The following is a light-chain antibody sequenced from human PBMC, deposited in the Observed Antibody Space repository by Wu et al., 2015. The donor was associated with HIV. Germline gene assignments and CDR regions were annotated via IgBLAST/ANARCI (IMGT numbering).Light chain of an antibody. V-gene: IGKV1-39*01. CDR2: ATS. CDR1: QSISGY. CDR3: QQSYSTPT. Sequence: DIQMTQSPSSLSASVGDRVTITCRASQSISGYLNWYQQKPGKAPKLLIYATSSLQSGVPSRFSGSGSTTDFTLTISSLQPEDFATYYCQQSYSTPTFGGGTKVETK. J-gene: IGKJ4*01.